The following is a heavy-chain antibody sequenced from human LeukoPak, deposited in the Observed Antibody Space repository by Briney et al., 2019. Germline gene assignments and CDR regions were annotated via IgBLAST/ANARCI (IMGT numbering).Heavy chain of an antibody. V-gene: IGHV3-20*04. J-gene: IGHJ5*02. CDR1: GFTFDDYG. CDR2: INWNGGST. Sequence: GGSLRLSCAASGFTFDDYGMSWVRQAPGKGLEWVSGINWNGGSTGYADSVKGRFTISRDNAKNSLYLQMNSLRAEDTALYYCARGHRRGWYPHTFDPRGQGTLVTVSS. CDR3: ARGHRRGWYPHTFDP. D-gene: IGHD6-19*01.